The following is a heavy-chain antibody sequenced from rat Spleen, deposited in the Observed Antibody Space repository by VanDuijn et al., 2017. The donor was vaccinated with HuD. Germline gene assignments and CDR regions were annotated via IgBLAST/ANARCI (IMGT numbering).Heavy chain of an antibody. J-gene: IGHJ2*01. CDR1: GFTLSSFA. CDR2: ISYDGGNT. Sequence: EVQLVESGGGLVQPGRSMKLSCAASGFTLSSFAMAWVRQAPMKGLEWVACISYDGGNTYYRDSVKGRVTITRDNAKSSLYLKMDSLRSDDTSNYYVAKEGQTTTGYFDYWGQGVMVTVSS. CDR3: AKEGQTTTGYFDY. D-gene: IGHD1-10*01. V-gene: IGHV5-20*01.